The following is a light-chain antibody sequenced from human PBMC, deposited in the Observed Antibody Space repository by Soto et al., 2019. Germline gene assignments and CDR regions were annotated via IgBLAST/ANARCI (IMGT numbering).Light chain of an antibody. J-gene: IGLJ7*01. Sequence: QSVLTQPPSASGTPGQRVTISCSGSSSNIGSNYVYWYQQLPGTAPKLLIYRNNQRPSGVPDRFSSSKSGTSASLAISGLRSEDEADYYCAAWDDSLSGPVFGGGTQLTVL. V-gene: IGLV1-47*01. CDR1: SSNIGSNY. CDR3: AAWDDSLSGPV. CDR2: RNN.